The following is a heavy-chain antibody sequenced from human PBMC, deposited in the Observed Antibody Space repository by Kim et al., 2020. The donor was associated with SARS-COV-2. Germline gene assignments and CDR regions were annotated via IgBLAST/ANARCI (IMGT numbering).Heavy chain of an antibody. J-gene: IGHJ4*02. Sequence: SETLSLTCTVSGGSISSYYWSWIRQPPGKGLEWIGYIYYSGSTNYNPSLKSRVTISVDTSKNQFSLKLSSVTAADTAVYYCAREYGDGYYFDYWGQGTLVTVSS. CDR1: GGSISSYY. CDR3: AREYGDGYYFDY. CDR2: IYYSGST. V-gene: IGHV4-59*01. D-gene: IGHD4-17*01.